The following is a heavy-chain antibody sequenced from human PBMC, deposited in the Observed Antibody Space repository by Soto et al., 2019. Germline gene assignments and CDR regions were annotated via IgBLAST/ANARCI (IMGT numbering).Heavy chain of an antibody. CDR1: GFSFSDYY. J-gene: IGHJ4*02. D-gene: IGHD6-19*01. CDR2: ISSSGSPI. CDR3: ATFMKIVESKLWLIRAPFDY. Sequence: PGGSLRLSCSASGFSFSDYYMSWIRQAPGKGLEWVSYISSSGSPIYYTDSVKGRFTISRDNAKNSLYLQMNSLRAEDTAVYYCATFMKIVESKLWLIRAPFDYWGQGTLVTVSS. V-gene: IGHV3-11*01.